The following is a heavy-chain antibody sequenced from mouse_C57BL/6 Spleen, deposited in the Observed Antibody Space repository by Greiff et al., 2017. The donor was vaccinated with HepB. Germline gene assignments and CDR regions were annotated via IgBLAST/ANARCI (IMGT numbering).Heavy chain of an antibody. CDR2: IDPETGGT. V-gene: IGHV1-15*01. Sequence: VQLVESGAELVRPGASVTLSCKASGYTFTDFEMHWVKQTPVHGLEWIGAIDPETGGTAYNQKFKGKAILTADKSSSTAYMELRSLTSEDSAVYYCTRRMVTTLYYYAMDYWGQGTSVTVSS. D-gene: IGHD2-1*01. J-gene: IGHJ4*01. CDR3: TRRMVTTLYYYAMDY. CDR1: GYTFTDFE.